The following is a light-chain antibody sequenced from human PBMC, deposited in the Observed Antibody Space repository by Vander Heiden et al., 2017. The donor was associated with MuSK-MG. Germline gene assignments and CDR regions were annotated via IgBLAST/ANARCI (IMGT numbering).Light chain of an antibody. J-gene: IGLJ2*01. CDR3: SSYTSSSTVV. V-gene: IGLV2-14*03. CDR1: SSDVGGYNY. Sequence: QSALTQPASVSGSPGQSITISCTGTSSDVGGYNYVSWYQQHPGKAPKRMIYDVSNRPSGVSNRFSGSKSGNTASLTISGLQAEDEAHDYCSSYTSSSTVVFGGGTKLTVL. CDR2: DVS.